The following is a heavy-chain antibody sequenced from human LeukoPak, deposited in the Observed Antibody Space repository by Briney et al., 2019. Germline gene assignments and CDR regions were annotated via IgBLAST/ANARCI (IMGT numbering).Heavy chain of an antibody. CDR3: AKELWSTTVAFDY. Sequence: GGSLRLSCAASGSTFSSYWMHWVRQAPGKGLVWVSRINTDGSSTSYADSVKGRFTISRDNAKNTLYLQMNSLRAEDTAVYYCAKELWSTTVAFDYWGQGTLVTVSS. V-gene: IGHV3-74*01. J-gene: IGHJ4*02. CDR2: INTDGSST. CDR1: GSTFSSYW. D-gene: IGHD5-18*01.